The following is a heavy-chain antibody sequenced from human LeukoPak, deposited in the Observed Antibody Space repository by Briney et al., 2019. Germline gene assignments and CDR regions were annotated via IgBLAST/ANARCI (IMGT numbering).Heavy chain of an antibody. CDR2: IIPILGIA. CDR1: GGTFSSYA. V-gene: IGHV1-69*04. D-gene: IGHD1-26*01. Sequence: GASVKVSCKASGGTFSSYAISWVRQAPGQGLERMGRIIPILGIANYAQKFQGRVTITADKSTSTAYMELSSLRSEDTAVYYCARDSLVGAHDYWGQGTLVTVSS. J-gene: IGHJ4*02. CDR3: ARDSLVGAHDY.